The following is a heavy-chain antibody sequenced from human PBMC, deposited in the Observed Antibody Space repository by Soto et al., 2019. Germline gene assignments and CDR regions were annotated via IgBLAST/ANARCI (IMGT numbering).Heavy chain of an antibody. Sequence: SETLSLTCTVSGGSIISGDYYWSWIRQPPGKGLEWIGYIYYSGSTYYNPSLKSRVTISVDTSKNQFSLKLSSVTAADTAVYYCARDVLGYCSSTSCYENGMHVWGQGTTVTVSS. V-gene: IGHV4-30-4*01. CDR1: GGSIISGDYY. CDR2: IYYSGST. J-gene: IGHJ6*02. D-gene: IGHD2-2*01. CDR3: ARDVLGYCSSTSCYENGMHV.